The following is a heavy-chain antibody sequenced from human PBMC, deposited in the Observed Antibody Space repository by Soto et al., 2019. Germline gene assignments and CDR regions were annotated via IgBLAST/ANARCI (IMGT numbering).Heavy chain of an antibody. CDR2: ISGSGGTT. D-gene: IGHD5-12*01. J-gene: IGHJ4*01. CDR3: AKAPVIRGVLDY. V-gene: IGHV3-23*01. CDR1: GFTFSSYA. Sequence: GGSLRLSCAASGFTFSSYAMSWVRQAPGKGLEWVSAISGSGGTTYYADSVKGRFTISRDNSKNTLYLQMNSLRAEDTAVYYCAKAPVIRGVLDYWGQVTLVTVSS.